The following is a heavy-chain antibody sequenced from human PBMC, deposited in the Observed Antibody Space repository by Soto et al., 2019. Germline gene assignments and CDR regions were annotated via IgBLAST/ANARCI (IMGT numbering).Heavy chain of an antibody. CDR3: ASTPYLAQSSGWDRYWYFDL. D-gene: IGHD6-19*01. CDR2: IIPILGIA. Sequence: GASVKVSCKASGGTFSSYTISWVRQAPGQGLEWMGRIIPILGIANYAHKFQGRVTITADKSTSTAYMELSSLRSEDTAVYYCASTPYLAQSSGWDRYWYFDLWGRGTLVPVSS. CDR1: GGTFSSYT. V-gene: IGHV1-69*02. J-gene: IGHJ2*01.